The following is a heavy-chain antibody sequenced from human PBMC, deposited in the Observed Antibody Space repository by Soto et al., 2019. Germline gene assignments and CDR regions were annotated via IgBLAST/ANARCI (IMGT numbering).Heavy chain of an antibody. V-gene: IGHV5-51*01. CDR2: IYPGDSDT. Sequence: GESLKISCKGSGYSFTTYWIGWVRQMPGKGLEWMGIIYPGDSDTRYSPSFQGQVAISADPSISTAYLQWNSLKASDTAKYYCARRRLREAFDIWGQGTMVT. D-gene: IGHD2-21*02. J-gene: IGHJ3*02. CDR3: ARRRLREAFDI. CDR1: GYSFTTYW.